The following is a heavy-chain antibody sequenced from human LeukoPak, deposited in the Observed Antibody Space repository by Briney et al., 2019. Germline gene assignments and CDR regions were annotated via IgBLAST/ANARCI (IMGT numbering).Heavy chain of an antibody. CDR1: NYTFTAYG. V-gene: IGHV1-18*01. CDR2: IRSDNGKT. J-gene: IGHJ4*02. CDR3: ARDYSSGWYSVDY. Sequence: GAFVKVSCKTFNYTFTAYGINWVRQAPGQGLEWMGWIRSDNGKTNYAQKLQGRVTLTTDTTTSTAYMELRSLRSDDTAIYYCARDYSSGWYSVDYWGQGTLITVSS. D-gene: IGHD6-19*01.